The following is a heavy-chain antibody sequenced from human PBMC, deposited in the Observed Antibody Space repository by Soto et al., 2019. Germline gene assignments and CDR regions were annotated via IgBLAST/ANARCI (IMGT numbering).Heavy chain of an antibody. CDR1: GYTFTSYG. Sequence: QVQLVQSGAEVKKPGASVKVSCKASGYTFTSYGISWVRQAPGQGLEWMGWTSAYNGNTNYAQKLQGRVTMTTDTSTSTDYMELRSLRSDATAVYYCARDHRVYGDYSMDCWVQGTLVTVSS. CDR2: TSAYNGNT. CDR3: ARDHRVYGDYSMDC. V-gene: IGHV1-18*01. J-gene: IGHJ4*02. D-gene: IGHD4-17*01.